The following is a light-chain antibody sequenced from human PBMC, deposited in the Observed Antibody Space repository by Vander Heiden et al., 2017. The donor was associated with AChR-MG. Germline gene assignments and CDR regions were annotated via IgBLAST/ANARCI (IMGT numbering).Light chain of an antibody. CDR2: EVN. Sequence: QSALTQPPSVSGSPGQSVTISCTGASSDIGRYDRVSWYQQPPGTAPKLIIFEVNNRPSGVPDRFSGSKSGNTASLTISGLQTEDEADYYCSSYTSSSTLVFGGGTKLTVI. V-gene: IGLV2-18*02. CDR1: SSDIGRYDR. J-gene: IGLJ3*02. CDR3: SSYTSSSTLV.